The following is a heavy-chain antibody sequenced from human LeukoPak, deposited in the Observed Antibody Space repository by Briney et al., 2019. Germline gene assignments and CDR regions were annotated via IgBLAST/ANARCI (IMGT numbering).Heavy chain of an antibody. CDR1: GYSISSGYY. J-gene: IGHJ3*02. CDR2: IYHSGST. D-gene: IGHD4-17*01. V-gene: IGHV4-38-2*01. CDR3: ARVGYGDYSAFDI. Sequence: PSETLSLTCAVSGYSISSGYYWGWIRQPPGKGLEWIGSIYHSGSTYYNPSLKSRVTISVDTSKNQFSLKLSSVTAADTAVYYCARVGYGDYSAFDIWGQGTMVTVSS.